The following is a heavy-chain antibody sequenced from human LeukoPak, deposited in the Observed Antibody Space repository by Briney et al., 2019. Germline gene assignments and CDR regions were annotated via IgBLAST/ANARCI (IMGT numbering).Heavy chain of an antibody. V-gene: IGHV4-39*02. CDR2: VYYSGNT. D-gene: IGHD6-19*01. J-gene: IGHJ4*02. CDR3: ARPGVAGDFDY. Sequence: SETLSLTCSVSGGSISSSPYYWAWIRQPPGKGLEWIGSVYYSGNTHYSPSFRSRVTLSSDTSKNRFSLELTSVTAADTAVYYCARPGVAGDFDYWGQGTLVTVSS. CDR1: GGSISSSPYY.